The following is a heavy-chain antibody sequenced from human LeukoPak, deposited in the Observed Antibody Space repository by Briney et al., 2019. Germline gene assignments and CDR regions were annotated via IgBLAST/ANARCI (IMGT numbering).Heavy chain of an antibody. J-gene: IGHJ4*02. CDR3: AGSIVVVPAAWNY. V-gene: IGHV4-34*01. CDR1: GGSFSGYY. Sequence: PSETLSLTCAVYGGSFSGYYWSWIRQPPGKGLEWIGEINHSGSTNYNPSLKSRVTISVDTSKNQFSLKLSSVTAADTAVYYCAGSIVVVPAAWNYWGQGTLVTVSS. D-gene: IGHD2-2*01. CDR2: INHSGST.